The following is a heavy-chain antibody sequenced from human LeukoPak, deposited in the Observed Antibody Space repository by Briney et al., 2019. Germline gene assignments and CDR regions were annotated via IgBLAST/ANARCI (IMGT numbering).Heavy chain of an antibody. V-gene: IGHV3-53*01. Sequence: PGGSLRLSCAASGFTVSSNYMSWVRQAPGKGLEWASVIYSGGSTYYADSVKGRFTISRDNSKNTLYLQMNSLRAEDTAVYYCASGSVVVPFDYWGQGTRVTVSS. CDR2: IYSGGST. CDR1: GFTVSSNY. CDR3: ASGSVVVPFDY. J-gene: IGHJ4*02. D-gene: IGHD2-15*01.